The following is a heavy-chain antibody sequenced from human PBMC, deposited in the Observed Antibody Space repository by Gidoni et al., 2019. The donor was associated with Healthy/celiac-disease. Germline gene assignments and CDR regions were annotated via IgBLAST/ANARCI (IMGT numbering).Heavy chain of an antibody. CDR3: ARAVRDGYNLYFDY. CDR2: IGTAGDT. J-gene: IGHJ4*02. V-gene: IGHV3-13*01. D-gene: IGHD5-12*01. Sequence: EVQLVESGGGLVQPGGSLRLSCAASGFTFSSYDMHWVRQATGKGLEWVSAIGTAGDTYYPGSVKGRFTISRENAMNSLYLQMNSLRAGDTAVYYCARAVRDGYNLYFDYWGQGTLVTVSS. CDR1: GFTFSSYD.